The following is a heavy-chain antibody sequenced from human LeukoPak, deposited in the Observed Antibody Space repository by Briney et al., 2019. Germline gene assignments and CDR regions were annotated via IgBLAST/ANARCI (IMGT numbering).Heavy chain of an antibody. D-gene: IGHD3-22*01. CDR1: GGSISSYY. CDR3: AREDRLYYYDSSGYYSANWFDP. J-gene: IGHJ5*02. Sequence: SETLSLTCTVSGGSISSYYWSWIRQPAGKGLEWIGRIHTSGSTNYNPSLKSRVTMSVDTSKNQFSLKLSSVTAADTAVYYCAREDRLYYYDSSGYYSANWFDPWGQGTLVTVSS. CDR2: IHTSGST. V-gene: IGHV4-4*07.